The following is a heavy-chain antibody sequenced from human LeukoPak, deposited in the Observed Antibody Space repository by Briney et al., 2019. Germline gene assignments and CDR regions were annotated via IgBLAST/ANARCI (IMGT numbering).Heavy chain of an antibody. CDR2: ISSSSSYI. CDR1: GFTFSSYS. V-gene: IGHV3-21*01. CDR3: ARKTPLDYDFWSGYFGPLDY. D-gene: IGHD3-3*01. Sequence: GGSLRLSCAASGFTFSSYSMTWVRQAPGKGLEWVSSISSSSSYIYYADSVKGRFTISRDNAKNSLYLQMNSLRAEDTAVYYCARKTPLDYDFWSGYFGPLDYWGQGTLVTVSS. J-gene: IGHJ4*02.